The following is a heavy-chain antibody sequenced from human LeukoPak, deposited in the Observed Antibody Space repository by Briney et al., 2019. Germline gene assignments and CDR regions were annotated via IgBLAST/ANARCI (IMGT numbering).Heavy chain of an antibody. J-gene: IGHJ5*02. CDR2: ISASGGST. CDR3: AKYGSGSYYKGLS. V-gene: IGHV3-23*01. Sequence: GGSLRLSCAASGFTFSSYAMNWVRQAPGKGLEWVSTISASGGSTYYADSVKGRFTISRDNSKNTLCLQMNSLRAEDTAVYYCAKYGSGSYYKGLSWGQGTLVTVSS. D-gene: IGHD3-10*01. CDR1: GFTFSSYA.